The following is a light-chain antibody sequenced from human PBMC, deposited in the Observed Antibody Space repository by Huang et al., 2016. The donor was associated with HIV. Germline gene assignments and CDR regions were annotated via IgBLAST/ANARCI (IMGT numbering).Light chain of an antibody. J-gene: IGKJ1*01. Sequence: IQMTQSPSSLPAFVGDRVTITCRASQSITTYLKWYQQKIGEPPKLLIYAASFLQSGVPLRFGGSGSGTNFSLTITNLQSEDFAVYYCQQSYSIPWTFGQGTRVEI. CDR3: QQSYSIPWT. CDR1: QSITTY. V-gene: IGKV1-39*01. CDR2: AAS.